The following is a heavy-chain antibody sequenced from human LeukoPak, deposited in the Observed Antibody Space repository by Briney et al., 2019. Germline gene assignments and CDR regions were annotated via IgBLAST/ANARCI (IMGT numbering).Heavy chain of an antibody. CDR1: GNTLTGYY. CDR3: ARIRNRGSSWPAEFFGTDV. V-gene: IGHV1-2*02. D-gene: IGHD6-13*01. Sequence: ASVKVSCKASGNTLTGYYIHWVRQAPGQGLEWMGWINNKSGGTKYAQKFQGRVTMTRDTSMTTAYMELNRLRSDDTAVYYCARIRNRGSSWPAEFFGTDVWGQGTTVTVSS. CDR2: INNKSGGT. J-gene: IGHJ6*02.